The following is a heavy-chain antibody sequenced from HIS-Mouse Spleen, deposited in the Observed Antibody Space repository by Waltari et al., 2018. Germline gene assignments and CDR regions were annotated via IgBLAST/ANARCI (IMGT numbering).Heavy chain of an antibody. J-gene: IGHJ2*01. CDR3: AREIPYSSSWYDWYFDL. CDR1: GGSISSSSYY. Sequence: QLQLQESGPGLVKPSETLSLTCTVSGGSISSSSYYWGWIRQPPGKGLEWMGSSYYSGRNYYTPSPKSRVTISVDPSKTQFSLKLSSVTAADTAVYYCAREIPYSSSWYDWYFDLWGRGTLVTVSS. CDR2: SYYSGRN. V-gene: IGHV4-39*07. D-gene: IGHD6-13*01.